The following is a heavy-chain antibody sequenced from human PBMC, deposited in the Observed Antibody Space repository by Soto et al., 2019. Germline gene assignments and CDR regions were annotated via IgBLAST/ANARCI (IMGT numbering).Heavy chain of an antibody. CDR2: IIPIFGTA. J-gene: IGHJ5*02. CDR1: GGTFSTYT. V-gene: IGHV1-69*01. D-gene: IGHD3-22*01. CDR3: ARSQDSSGYWNNCFDP. Sequence: QVQLVQSGAEVKKPGSSVNVSCKASGGTFSTYTITWVRQAPGQGLEWMGGIIPIFGTANYPQKFQGRVTITSEESTSTAYMEMSSLRSEDTAVYYCARSQDSSGYWNNCFDPWGQGTLVTVSS.